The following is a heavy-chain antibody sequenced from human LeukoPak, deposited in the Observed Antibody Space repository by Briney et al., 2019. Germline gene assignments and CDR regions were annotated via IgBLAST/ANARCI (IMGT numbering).Heavy chain of an antibody. CDR3: ARHGVSAAGSWNWFDP. CDR2: IYYSGST. D-gene: IGHD6-13*01. V-gene: IGHV4-31*03. CDR1: GGSISSGGYY. Sequence: SQTLSLTCPVSGGSISSGGYYWSWIRQHPGKGLEWIGYIYYSGSTNYNPSLKSRVTISVDTSKNQFSLKLSSVTAADTAVYYCARHGVSAAGSWNWFDPWGQGTLVTVSS. J-gene: IGHJ5*02.